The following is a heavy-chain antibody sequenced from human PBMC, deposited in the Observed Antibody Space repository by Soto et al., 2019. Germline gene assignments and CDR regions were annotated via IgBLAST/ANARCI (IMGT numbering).Heavy chain of an antibody. D-gene: IGHD3-10*01. CDR1: GFTFSGYG. J-gene: IGHJ4*02. V-gene: IGHV3-30*18. CDR3: AKDSGYHYASGSYYLDY. Sequence: HVQLVESGGGVVQPGRSLRLSCAASGFTFSGYGMHWVRQAPGKGLEWVAVISFDGTTKYYADSVKGRITISRENSKKTLDLQMNSLGADDTAVYYCAKDSGYHYASGSYYLDYWGQGNLVTVSS. CDR2: ISFDGTTK.